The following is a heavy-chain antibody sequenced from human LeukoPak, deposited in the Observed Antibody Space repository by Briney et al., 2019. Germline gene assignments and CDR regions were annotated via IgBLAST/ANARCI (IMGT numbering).Heavy chain of an antibody. CDR3: AGDVDTAMVPYFDY. J-gene: IGHJ4*02. D-gene: IGHD5-18*01. CDR1: GYSISSGYY. V-gene: IGHV4-38-2*02. CDR2: IYHSGST. Sequence: SETLSLTCAVSGYSISSGYYWGWIRQPPGKGLEWIGSIYHSGSTYYNPSLKSRVTISVDTSKNQFSLKLSSVTAADTAVYYCAGDVDTAMVPYFDYWGQGTLVTVSS.